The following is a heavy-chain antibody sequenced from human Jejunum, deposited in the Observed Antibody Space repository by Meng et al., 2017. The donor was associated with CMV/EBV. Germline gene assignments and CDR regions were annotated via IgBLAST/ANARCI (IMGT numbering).Heavy chain of an antibody. CDR1: GFDFSKYD. V-gene: IGHV3-30-3*01. D-gene: IGHD3-10*01. Sequence: CAASGFDFSKYDMYWVRQAPGKGLEWVAVISYDGNNKYFADAVKGRFTISRDNSKNTVFLQMDSLRAEDTAVYYCASYTGGGAMDVWGQGTTVTVSS. CDR3: ASYTGGGAMDV. CDR2: ISYDGNNK. J-gene: IGHJ6*02.